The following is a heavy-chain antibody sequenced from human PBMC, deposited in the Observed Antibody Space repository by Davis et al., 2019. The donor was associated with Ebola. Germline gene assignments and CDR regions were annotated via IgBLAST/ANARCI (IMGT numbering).Heavy chain of an antibody. CDR1: GFTVSSNY. J-gene: IGHJ4*02. V-gene: IGHV3-53*01. CDR3: ARELWIQPPDY. Sequence: GGSLRLSCAASGFTVSSNYMTWVRQAPGKGLEWVSIIYSGAGGSTYYADAVKGRFTISRDNSRSTLYLQMNSLRADDTAVYYCARELWIQPPDYWGQGTLVTVSS. CDR2: IYSGAGGST. D-gene: IGHD5-18*01.